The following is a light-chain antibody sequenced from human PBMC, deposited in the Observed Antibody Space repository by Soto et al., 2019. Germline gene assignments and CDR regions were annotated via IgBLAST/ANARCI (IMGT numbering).Light chain of an antibody. Sequence: QSALTQPPSASGSPGQSVTISCTGTSSVVGGCKFVSWYQQYPGKAPKLIIYEVSKRTSGVPDRFSGFKSGNTASLTVSGLQAEDEADYYCSSCAGSNNPYVFGTGTKVTVL. J-gene: IGLJ1*01. CDR1: SSVVGGCKF. CDR2: EVS. CDR3: SSCAGSNNPYV. V-gene: IGLV2-8*01.